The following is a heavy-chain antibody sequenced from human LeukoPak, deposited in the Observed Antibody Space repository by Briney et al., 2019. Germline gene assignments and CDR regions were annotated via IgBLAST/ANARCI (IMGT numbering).Heavy chain of an antibody. Sequence: GGSLRLSCAASGFTFSSYAMHWVRQAPGKGLEWVAVISYDGSNKYYADSVKGRFTISRHNSKNTLYLQMNSLRAEDTAVYYCARDGGIAAATYGMDVWGQGTTVTVSS. V-gene: IGHV3-30*04. J-gene: IGHJ6*02. CDR2: ISYDGSNK. CDR1: GFTFSSYA. D-gene: IGHD6-13*01. CDR3: ARDGGIAAATYGMDV.